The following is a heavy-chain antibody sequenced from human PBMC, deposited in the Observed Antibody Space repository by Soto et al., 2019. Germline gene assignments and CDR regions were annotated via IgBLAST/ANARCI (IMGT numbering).Heavy chain of an antibody. V-gene: IGHV4-30-2*01. CDR3: ARVPDY. CDR1: GGSISRSSYY. CDR2: IYHGVST. J-gene: IGHJ4*02. Sequence: SETLSLTCTVSGGSISRSSYYWGWIRQPPGKGLEWIGYIYHGVSTYYNPSLKSRVTISVDRSKNQFSLKLSSVTAADTAVYYCARVPDYWGQGTLVTVSS. D-gene: IGHD2-2*01.